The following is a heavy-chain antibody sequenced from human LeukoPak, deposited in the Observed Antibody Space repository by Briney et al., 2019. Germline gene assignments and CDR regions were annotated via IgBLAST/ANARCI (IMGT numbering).Heavy chain of an antibody. J-gene: IGHJ5*02. Sequence: ASVKVSCKASGYTFTSYDINWVRQATGQGLEWMGWMNPNSGNTGYAQKFQGRVTMTRNTSITTAYMELSSLRSEDTAVYYCTRVPPGGGTGWFDPWGQGTLVTVSS. CDR3: TRVPPGGGTGWFDP. D-gene: IGHD2-15*01. V-gene: IGHV1-8*01. CDR2: MNPNSGNT. CDR1: GYTFTSYD.